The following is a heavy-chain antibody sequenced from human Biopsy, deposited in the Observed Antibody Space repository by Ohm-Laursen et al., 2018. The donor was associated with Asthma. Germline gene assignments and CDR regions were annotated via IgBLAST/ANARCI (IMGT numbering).Heavy chain of an antibody. D-gene: IGHD3-3*01. CDR3: ARDVMEWYLPAFDF. V-gene: IGHV3-30-3*01. CDR2: GGSYYDGGLK. Sequence: SLRLSCAASGFNFNIQWMSWVRQAPGKGLEWVAVGGSYYDGGLKYCADSVNGRFTVSRDDSKNTLYLQMNSLRPDDTAVYYCARDVMEWYLPAFDFWGQGTLVTVSS. J-gene: IGHJ4*02. CDR1: GFNFNIQW.